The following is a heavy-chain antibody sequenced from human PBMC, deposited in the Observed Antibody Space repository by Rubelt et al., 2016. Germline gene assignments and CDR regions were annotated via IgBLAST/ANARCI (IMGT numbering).Heavy chain of an antibody. J-gene: IGHJ4*02. CDR1: GITFSTYN. CDR3: VSDPRDGDYTVDY. CDR2: IRYDESKQ. D-gene: IGHD4-17*01. Sequence: QVQLVESGGGVVKPGRSLRLSCAASGITFSTYNIHWVRQAPGRGREWVARIRYDESKQYYTASWKDRCTISRYNSKNTLYLQMNSLRAEDTAVYYCVSDPRDGDYTVDYWGQGTLVTVSS. V-gene: IGHV3-33*01.